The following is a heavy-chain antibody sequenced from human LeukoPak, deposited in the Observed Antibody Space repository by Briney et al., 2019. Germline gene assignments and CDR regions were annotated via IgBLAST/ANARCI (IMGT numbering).Heavy chain of an antibody. Sequence: PGGSLRLSCLASGFTFHNFAMSWVRPAPGKGLEWVGSISKSGWFTFYADSVKGRFTIFRDNSRYTLYLQMNSLRAEDAAMYYCVKDRPNYYESNGDYYKRDGDFWGQGTLVTVSA. CDR1: GFTFHNFA. V-gene: IGHV3-23*01. CDR3: VKDRPNYYESNGDYYKRDGDF. J-gene: IGHJ4*02. CDR2: ISKSGWFT. D-gene: IGHD3-22*01.